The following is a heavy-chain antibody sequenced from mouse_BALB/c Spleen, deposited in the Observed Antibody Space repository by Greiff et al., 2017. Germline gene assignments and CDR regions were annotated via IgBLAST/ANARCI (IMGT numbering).Heavy chain of an antibody. CDR1: GFTFSSYG. Sequence: EVKLVESGGGLVQPGGSLKLSCAASGFTFSSYGMSWVRQTPDKRLELVATINSNGGSTYYPDSVKGRFTISRDNAKNTLYLQMSSLKSEDTAMYYCARDLLGYAMDYWGQGTSVTVSS. CDR3: ARDLLGYAMDY. CDR2: INSNGGST. V-gene: IGHV5-6-3*01. J-gene: IGHJ4*01.